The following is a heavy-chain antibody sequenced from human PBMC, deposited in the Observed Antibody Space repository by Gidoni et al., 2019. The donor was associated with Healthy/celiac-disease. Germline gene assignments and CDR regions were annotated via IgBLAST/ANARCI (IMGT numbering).Heavy chain of an antibody. V-gene: IGHV3-9*01. J-gene: IGHJ4*02. CDR2: ISWNSGSI. Sequence: EVQLVESGGGLVQPGRSLRLSCEASGFTFDDYAMNWVRQAPGKGLEWVSGISWNSGSIGYADSVKGRFTISRDNAKNSLYLQMNSLRAEDTALYYCAKGPLSSSGATREYFDYWGQGTLVTVSS. CDR3: AKGPLSSSGATREYFDY. D-gene: IGHD6-19*01. CDR1: GFTFDDYA.